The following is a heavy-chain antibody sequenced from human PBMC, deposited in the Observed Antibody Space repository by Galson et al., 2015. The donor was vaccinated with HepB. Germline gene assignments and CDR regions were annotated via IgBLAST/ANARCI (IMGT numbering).Heavy chain of an antibody. CDR3: ARDQATVAYYYYYGMDV. CDR2: INTNTGNP. J-gene: IGHJ6*02. D-gene: IGHD4-23*01. Sequence: SVKVSCKASGYTFTSYAMNWVRQAPGQGLEWMGWINTNTGNPTYAQGFTGRFVFSLDTSVSTAYLQISSLKAEDTAVYYCARDQATVAYYYYYGMDVWGQGTTVTVSS. CDR1: GYTFTSYA. V-gene: IGHV7-4-1*02.